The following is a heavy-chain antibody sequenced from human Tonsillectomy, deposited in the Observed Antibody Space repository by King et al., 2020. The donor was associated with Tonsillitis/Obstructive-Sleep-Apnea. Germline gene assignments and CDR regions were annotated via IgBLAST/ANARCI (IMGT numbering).Heavy chain of an antibody. CDR2: INTNTGNP. Sequence: QLVQSGSELKKPGASVKISCKASGYTFTTYAMNWVRQATGQGLEWMGWINTNTGNPTYAQGFTGRFVFSLDTSVSTAYLQISSLKAEDAAVYYCAGGLRLLDHWGQGTLVTVSS. CDR1: GYTFTTYA. CDR3: AGGLRLLDH. D-gene: IGHD3-16*01. J-gene: IGHJ4*02. V-gene: IGHV7-4-1*02.